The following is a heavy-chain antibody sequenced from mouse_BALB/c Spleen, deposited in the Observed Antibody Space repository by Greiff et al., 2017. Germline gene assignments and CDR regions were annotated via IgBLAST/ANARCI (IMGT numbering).Heavy chain of an antibody. J-gene: IGHJ4*01. CDR3: ASLYGSSPYYAMDY. CDR1: GFSLTSYG. V-gene: IGHV2-9*02. D-gene: IGHD1-1*01. CDR2: IWAGGST. Sequence: QVQLKESGPGLVAPSQSLSITCTVSGFSLTSYGVHWVRQPPGKGLEWLGVIWAGGSTNYNSALMSRLSISKDNSKSQVFLKMNSLQTDDTAMYYCASLYGSSPYYAMDYWGQGTSVTVSS.